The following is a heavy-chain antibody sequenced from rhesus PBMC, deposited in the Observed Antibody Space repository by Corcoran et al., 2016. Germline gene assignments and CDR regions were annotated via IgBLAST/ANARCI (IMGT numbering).Heavy chain of an antibody. D-gene: IGHD2-8*01. J-gene: IGHJ4*01. CDR2: IGGSRVST. CDR1: GYSISSGYG. CDR3: ARGYWSGGVCYAFDY. V-gene: IGHV4-127*01. Sequence: QVQLQESGPGLVKPSETLSLPRGVSGYSISSGYGWSSIRQPPGNGLEWIGYIGGSRVSTSYIPSLKSRVTISKDTSKNQFSLNLRSMTAADTALYYCARGYWSGGVCYAFDYWGQGVLVTVSS.